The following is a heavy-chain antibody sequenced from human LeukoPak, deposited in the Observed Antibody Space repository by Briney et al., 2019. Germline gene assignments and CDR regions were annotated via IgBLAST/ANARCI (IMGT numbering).Heavy chain of an antibody. V-gene: IGHV4-59*08. CDR1: GGSISSYY. D-gene: IGHD2-21*01. CDR2: IYYSGST. Sequence: SETLSLTCTVSGGSISSYYWSWIRQPPGKGLEWIGYIYYSGSTNYNPSLKSRVTISVDTSKNQFSLKLSSVTAADTAVYYCARQPLDSPENIDHWGQGTLVTVSS. J-gene: IGHJ4*02. CDR3: ARQPLDSPENIDH.